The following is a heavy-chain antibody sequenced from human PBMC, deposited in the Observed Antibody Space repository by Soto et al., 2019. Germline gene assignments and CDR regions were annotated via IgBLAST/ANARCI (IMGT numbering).Heavy chain of an antibody. D-gene: IGHD3-16*01. V-gene: IGHV3-53*01. CDR1: GLGGDK. J-gene: IGHJ4*02. CDR2: LLTTGVT. CDR3: ARDRVGAGAYSLDF. Sequence: DVHLVESGGGLIQPGGSLGVSCAASGLGGDKLGWVRQAPGKGLEWVALLLTTGVTQYADSVKGRFSVSRDSSTNTQYLQMSSLTVDDTAVYYCARDRVGAGAYSLDFWAQGVLVSVSS.